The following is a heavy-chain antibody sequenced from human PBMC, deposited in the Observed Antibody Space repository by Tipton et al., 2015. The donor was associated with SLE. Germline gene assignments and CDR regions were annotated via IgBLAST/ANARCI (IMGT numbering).Heavy chain of an antibody. D-gene: IGHD1-26*01. Sequence: TLSLTCSVSGGFISSSSYYWGWIRQPPGKGVEWIGEINHRGSTNYNPSLKSRVTISVDTSKNQFSLQLSSVTAADTAVYYCARANSGSFFDFWGRGTLVPVSS. CDR2: INHRGST. CDR1: GGFISSSSYY. J-gene: IGHJ4*02. CDR3: ARANSGSFFDF. V-gene: IGHV4-39*07.